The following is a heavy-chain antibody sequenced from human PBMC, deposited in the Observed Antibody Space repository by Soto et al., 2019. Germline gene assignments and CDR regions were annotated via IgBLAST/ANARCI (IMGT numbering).Heavy chain of an antibody. D-gene: IGHD2-15*01. V-gene: IGHV1-46*01. Sequence: ASVKVSCKASGYTFTSYYMHWVRQAPGQGLEWMGIINPSGGSTSYAQKFQGRVTMTRDTSTSTVYMELSSLRSEDTAVYYCARDRECSGGSCYSVRAFDIWGQGTMVTVSS. CDR3: ARDRECSGGSCYSVRAFDI. CDR2: INPSGGST. CDR1: GYTFTSYY. J-gene: IGHJ3*02.